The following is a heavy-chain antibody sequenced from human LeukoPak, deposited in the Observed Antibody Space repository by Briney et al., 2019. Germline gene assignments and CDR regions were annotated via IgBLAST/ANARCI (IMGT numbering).Heavy chain of an antibody. Sequence: PSETLSLTRTVSGGSISDYYWRWVRQPPGKGLEGLGYIYTSGSTNYNPSLKSRVTISADTSNNQFSLKLSSVPAADTAVYYCARHRSPTSSSFFDSWGQGTLVSVSS. J-gene: IGHJ5*01. V-gene: IGHV4-4*09. CDR3: ARHRSPTSSSFFDS. CDR1: GGSISDYY. D-gene: IGHD6-6*01. CDR2: IYTSGST.